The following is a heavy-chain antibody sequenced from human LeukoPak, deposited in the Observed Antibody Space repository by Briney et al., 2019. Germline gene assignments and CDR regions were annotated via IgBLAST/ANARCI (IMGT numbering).Heavy chain of an antibody. J-gene: IGHJ6*03. CDR1: GGSFSGYY. D-gene: IGHD3-9*01. V-gene: IGHV4-34*01. CDR3: AVTHYDILTGYHKYMDV. CDR2: INHSGSI. Sequence: ASETLSLTCAVYGGSFSGYYWSWIRQSPGKGLEWIGEINHSGSINYNPSLKSRVTISIGTANNHFSLKLTSVTAADTAVYYCAVTHYDILTGYHKYMDVWGKGTTVTISS.